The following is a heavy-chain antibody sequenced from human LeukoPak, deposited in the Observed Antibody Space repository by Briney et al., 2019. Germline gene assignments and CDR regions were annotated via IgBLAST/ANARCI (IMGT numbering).Heavy chain of an antibody. CDR2: ISSSSSYI. J-gene: IGHJ4*02. CDR1: GFTFSSYS. CDR3: ASLPRGYDILTGYYMGVDY. D-gene: IGHD3-9*01. V-gene: IGHV3-21*01. Sequence: GGSLRLSCAASGFTFSSYSMNWVRQAPGKGLEWVSPISSSSSYIYYADSVKGRFTISRDNAKNSLYLQMNSLRAEDTAVYYCASLPRGYDILTGYYMGVDYWGQGTLVTVSS.